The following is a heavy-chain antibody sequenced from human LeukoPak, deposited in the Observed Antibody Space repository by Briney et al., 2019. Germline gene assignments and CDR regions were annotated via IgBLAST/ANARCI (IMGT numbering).Heavy chain of an antibody. CDR1: GFTFSTYW. D-gene: IGHD3-10*01. CDR3: AKDRFGEYHPFDY. V-gene: IGHV3-7*01. J-gene: IGHJ4*02. CDR2: INLDGGEK. Sequence: PGGSLRLSCAASGFTFSTYWMSWVRQSPGKGLELVANINLDGGEKHYVDSVKGRFTISRDNAKNSLYLQMNSLRPEDTAVYYCAKDRFGEYHPFDYWGQGTRVTVSS.